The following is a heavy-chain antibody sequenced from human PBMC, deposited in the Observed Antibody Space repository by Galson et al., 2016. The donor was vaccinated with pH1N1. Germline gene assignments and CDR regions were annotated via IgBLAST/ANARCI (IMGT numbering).Heavy chain of an antibody. Sequence: SLRLSCAASGFTFSSFAMNWVRQGPGKWLEWVSSISSTGGETYYADSVKGRFTISRDNSKNTLYLQVTSMRAEDTAVYFCAKTTTHDLWYYYGMDVWGHGTAVTVSS. CDR3: AKTTTHDLWYYYGMDV. CDR1: GFTFSSFA. D-gene: IGHD1-1*01. CDR2: ISSTGGET. V-gene: IGHV3-23*01. J-gene: IGHJ6*02.